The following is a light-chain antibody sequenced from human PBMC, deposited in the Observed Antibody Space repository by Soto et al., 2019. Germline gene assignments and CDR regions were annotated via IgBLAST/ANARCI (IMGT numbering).Light chain of an antibody. J-gene: IGKJ2*01. CDR1: QSISNY. V-gene: IGKV3-20*01. CDR3: QQYGGSPRT. CDR2: AAS. Sequence: EIVLTQSPGTLSLSPGERATLFCRASQSISNYLAWYQQRPGQSPRLLIYAASSRATGVPDRFSGGGSATDFTLTVSRLEPEDFAVYSCQQYGGSPRTFGQGTKLEIK.